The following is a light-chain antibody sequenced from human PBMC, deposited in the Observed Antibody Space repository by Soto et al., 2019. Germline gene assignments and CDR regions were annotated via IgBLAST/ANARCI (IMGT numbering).Light chain of an antibody. CDR1: QSVSSSY. J-gene: IGKJ1*01. CDR3: RQYGSSPGT. CDR2: GAS. V-gene: IGKV3-20*01. Sequence: EIVLTQSPGTLSLSPGERATLSCRASQSVSSSYLAWYQQKPGQAPRLLIYGASSRATGIPHRFSGSGSGTDFTLTISRLEPEDFAVYYCRQYGSSPGTFGQGTKVEIK.